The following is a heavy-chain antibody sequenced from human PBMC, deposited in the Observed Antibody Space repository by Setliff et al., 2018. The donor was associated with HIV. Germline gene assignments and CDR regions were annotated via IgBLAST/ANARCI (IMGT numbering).Heavy chain of an antibody. CDR3: ARAPPGIQNDAFDV. J-gene: IGHJ3*01. V-gene: IGHV4-39*01. CDR2: IYYSGST. Sequence: PSETLSLTCTVSGGSISGSNYYWGWIRQPPGKGLEWVGSIYYSGSTYYSPSLKSRVTISVDTSKNQFSLTLTSVTAADTAVYYCARAPPGIQNDAFDVWGQGTMVTVSS. CDR1: GGSISGSNYY.